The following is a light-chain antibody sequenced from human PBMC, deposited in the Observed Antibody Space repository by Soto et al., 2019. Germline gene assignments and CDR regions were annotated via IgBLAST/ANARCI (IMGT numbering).Light chain of an antibody. CDR2: AAS. Sequence: DIPMTQSPSSLSATVGDRVSISCRASQGISKYLAWYQQKPGKVPKVLIYAASTLQSGVPSRFSGSGSGTDFTLTISSLQPDDVATYYCQKCNSAPLSFGGGAKVEIK. J-gene: IGKJ4*01. CDR1: QGISKY. V-gene: IGKV1-27*01. CDR3: QKCNSAPLS.